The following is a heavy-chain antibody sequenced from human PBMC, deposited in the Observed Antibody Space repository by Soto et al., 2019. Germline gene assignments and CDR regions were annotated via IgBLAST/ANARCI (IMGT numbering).Heavy chain of an antibody. J-gene: IGHJ4*02. D-gene: IGHD1-26*01. Sequence: ESGGGVVQPGRSLRLSCAASGFIFTDYSMHWVRQAPGKGLEWVAVISHDGSYNYYADSVQGRFTISRDISKNTLYLQMNSLTAEDTAKYYCARVRGSFYTFDSWGQGALVIVSS. CDR2: ISHDGSYN. V-gene: IGHV3-30*04. CDR1: GFIFTDYS. CDR3: ARVRGSFYTFDS.